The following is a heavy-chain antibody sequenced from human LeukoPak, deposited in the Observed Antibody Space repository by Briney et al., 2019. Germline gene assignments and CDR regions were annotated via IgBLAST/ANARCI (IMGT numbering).Heavy chain of an antibody. CDR2: ISAYNGNT. Sequence: ASVKVSCKASGYTFTGYYMHWVRQAPGQGLEWMGWISAYNGNTNYAQKLQGRVTMTTDTSTSTAYMELRSLRSDDTAVYYCARDEATVTTFDWFDPWGQGTLVTVSS. CDR3: ARDEATVTTFDWFDP. D-gene: IGHD4-17*01. CDR1: GYTFTGYY. V-gene: IGHV1-18*04. J-gene: IGHJ5*02.